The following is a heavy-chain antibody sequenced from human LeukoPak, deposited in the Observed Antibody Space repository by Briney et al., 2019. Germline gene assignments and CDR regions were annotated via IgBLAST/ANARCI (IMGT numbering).Heavy chain of an antibody. CDR1: GGSFSGYY. V-gene: IGHV4-34*01. Sequence: SETLSLTCAVYGGSFSGYYWSWIRQPPGNGLEWIGEINHSGSTNYNPSLKSRVTISVDTSKNQFPLKLSSVTAADTAVYYCARAADGIVGATDYWGQGTLVTVSS. CDR2: INHSGST. CDR3: ARAADGIVGATDY. J-gene: IGHJ4*02. D-gene: IGHD1-26*01.